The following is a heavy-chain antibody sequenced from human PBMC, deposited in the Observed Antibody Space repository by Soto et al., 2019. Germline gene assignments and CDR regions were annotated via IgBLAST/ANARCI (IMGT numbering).Heavy chain of an antibody. V-gene: IGHV3-30*18. CDR2: ISYDGSKN. CDR3: ANSGEYSSGWYRGYLDY. D-gene: IGHD6-19*01. CDR1: GFTFNTYG. Sequence: QVQLVESGGGGVQPGRSLRRSCAASGFTFNTYGMHWVRQAPGKGLEWVAVISYDGSKNNYADSVKGRFIIARDNSKNTLYLQMNSLRAEDTAVYYCANSGEYSSGWYRGYLDYWGQGTLVTVSS. J-gene: IGHJ4*02.